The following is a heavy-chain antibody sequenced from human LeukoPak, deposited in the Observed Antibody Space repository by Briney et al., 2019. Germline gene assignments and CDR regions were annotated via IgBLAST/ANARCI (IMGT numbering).Heavy chain of an antibody. V-gene: IGHV3-30*03. CDR2: ISSDGNDK. Sequence: GGSLRLSCAASGVTFRSYGMHWVRQAPGKGLEWVALISSDGNDKLYGDSVRGRFTISRDDSKSTLYLQMNSLRVEDTAVYYCTTKVIRGNSGDDYDDWGQGTLVTVSS. D-gene: IGHD5-12*01. CDR3: TTKVIRGNSGDDYDD. CDR1: GVTFRSYG. J-gene: IGHJ4*02.